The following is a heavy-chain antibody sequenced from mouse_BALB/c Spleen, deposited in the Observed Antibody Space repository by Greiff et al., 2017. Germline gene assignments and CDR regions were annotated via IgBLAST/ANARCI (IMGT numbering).Heavy chain of an antibody. Sequence: QVQLQQSGAELAKPGASVKMSCKASGYTFTSYWMHWVKQRPGQGLEWIGYINPSTGYTEYNQKFKDKATLTADKSSSTAYMQLSSLTSEDSAVYYCIYDGNYEGVAYWGQGTLVTVSA. D-gene: IGHD2-1*01. CDR3: IYDGNYEGVAY. CDR1: GYTFTSYW. J-gene: IGHJ3*01. V-gene: IGHV1-7*01. CDR2: INPSTGYT.